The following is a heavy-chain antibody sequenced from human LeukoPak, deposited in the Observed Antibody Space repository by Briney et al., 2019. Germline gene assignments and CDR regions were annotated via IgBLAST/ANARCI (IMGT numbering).Heavy chain of an antibody. CDR1: GFTFSSYA. D-gene: IGHD2-15*01. CDR3: ARDHTYCSGGSCYSGYYYYGMDV. V-gene: IGHV3-30-3*01. Sequence: GGSLRLSCAASGFTFSSYAMHWVRQAPGKGLEWVAVISYDGSNKYYADSVKGRFTISRDNSKNTLYLQMNNLRAEDTAVYYCARDHTYCSGGSCYSGYYYYGMDVWGQGTTVTVSS. J-gene: IGHJ6*02. CDR2: ISYDGSNK.